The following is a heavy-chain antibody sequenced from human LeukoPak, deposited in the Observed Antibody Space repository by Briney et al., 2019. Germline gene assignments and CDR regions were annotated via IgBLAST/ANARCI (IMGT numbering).Heavy chain of an antibody. J-gene: IGHJ4*02. CDR2: IWYDGSNK. V-gene: IGHV3-30*19. Sequence: GGSLRLSCAASGFTFSSYGMHWVRQAPGKGLEWVAVIWYDGSNKYYADSVKGRFTISRDNSKNTLYLQMNSLRAEDTAVYYCARDGIQLWLPAYYFDYWGQGTLVTASS. CDR3: ARDGIQLWLPAYYFDY. CDR1: GFTFSSYG. D-gene: IGHD5-18*01.